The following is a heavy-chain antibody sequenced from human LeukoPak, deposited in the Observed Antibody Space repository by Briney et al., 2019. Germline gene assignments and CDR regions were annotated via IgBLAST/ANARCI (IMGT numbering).Heavy chain of an antibody. V-gene: IGHV3-23*01. CDR1: GFTFSSYA. CDR2: ISGSGGST. J-gene: IGHJ4*02. D-gene: IGHD2-15*01. CDR3: AKGADIVVVVAALFDY. Sequence: PGGSLRLSCAASGFTFSSYAMSWVRQAPGKGLEWVSAISGSGGSTYYADSVKGRFTISRDNSKNTLYLQMNSLRAEDTAVYYCAKGADIVVVVAALFDYWGQGTLVTVSS.